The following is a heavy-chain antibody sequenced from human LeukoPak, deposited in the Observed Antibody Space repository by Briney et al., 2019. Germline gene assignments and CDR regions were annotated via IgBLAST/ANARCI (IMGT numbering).Heavy chain of an antibody. CDR1: GGSFSGYY. CDR2: INHSGST. J-gene: IGHJ5*02. V-gene: IGHV4-34*01. Sequence: SETLSLTCAVYGGSFSGYYWSWIRQPPGKGLEWIGEINHSGSTNYNPSLKSRVTISVDTSKNQFSPKLSSVTAADTAVYYCARGRFDPWGQGTLVTVSS. CDR3: ARGRFDP.